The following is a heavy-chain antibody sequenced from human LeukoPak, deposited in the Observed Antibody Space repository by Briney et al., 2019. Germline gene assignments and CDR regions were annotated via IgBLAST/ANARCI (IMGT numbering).Heavy chain of an antibody. CDR3: ARDCSSTSCYGFDY. D-gene: IGHD2-2*01. CDR1: GFTFSSYA. V-gene: IGHV3-30-3*01. Sequence: GRSLRLSCAASGFTFSSYAMHWVRQAPGKGLEWVAVISYDGSNKYYADSVKGRFTISRDNSKNTLYLQMNSLRAEDTAVYYCARDCSSTSCYGFDYWGHGTLVTVSS. J-gene: IGHJ4*01. CDR2: ISYDGSNK.